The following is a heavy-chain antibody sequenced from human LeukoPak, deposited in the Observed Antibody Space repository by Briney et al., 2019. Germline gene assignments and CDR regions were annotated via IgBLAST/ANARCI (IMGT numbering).Heavy chain of an antibody. D-gene: IGHD3/OR15-3a*01. Sequence: PGGSLRLSCAASGFTFSSYAMSWVRQAPGKGLEWVSAISGSGGSTYYADSVKGRFTISRDNAKNSLYLQMNSLRAEDTAVYYCARETSGYDFWSGYSHWGQGTLVTVSS. J-gene: IGHJ4*02. CDR1: GFTFSSYA. CDR3: ARETSGYDFWSGYSH. CDR2: ISGSGGST. V-gene: IGHV3-23*01.